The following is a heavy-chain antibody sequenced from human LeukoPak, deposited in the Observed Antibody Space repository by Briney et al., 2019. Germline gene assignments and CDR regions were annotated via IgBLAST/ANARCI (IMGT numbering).Heavy chain of an antibody. V-gene: IGHV3-48*01. CDR2: ISSSTSTI. D-gene: IGHD3-3*01. CDR3: ARGATTIFGVVNN. J-gene: IGHJ4*02. Sequence: AGGSLRLSCAASGFTFSNYGMNWGRQAPGKGLEWVSYISSSTSTIYYADSVKGRLTISRDNAKNSLYLQMNSLRAEDTAVYYCARGATTIFGVVNNWGQGTLVTVSS. CDR1: GFTFSNYG.